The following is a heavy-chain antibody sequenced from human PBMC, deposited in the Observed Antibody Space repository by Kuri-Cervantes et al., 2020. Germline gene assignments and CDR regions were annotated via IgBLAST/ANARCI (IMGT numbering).Heavy chain of an antibody. D-gene: IGHD6-13*01. J-gene: IGHJ6*02. V-gene: IGHV3-30*18. CDR3: AKDLRRTDGYSSSWYGMDV. Sequence: GESLKISCAASGFTFSAAWMNWVRQAPGKGLEWVAVISYDGSNKYYADSVKGRFTISRDNSKNTLYLQMNSLRAEDTAVYYCAKDLRRTDGYSSSWYGMDVWGRGTTVTVSS. CDR2: ISYDGSNK. CDR1: GFTFSAAW.